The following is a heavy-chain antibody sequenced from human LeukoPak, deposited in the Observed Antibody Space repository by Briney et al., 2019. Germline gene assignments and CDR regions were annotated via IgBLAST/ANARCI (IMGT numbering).Heavy chain of an antibody. CDR1: GFTFDDYA. J-gene: IGHJ4*02. V-gene: IGHV3-9*03. CDR3: ATESAGYLDY. D-gene: IGHD6-13*01. Sequence: GRSLRLSCAASGFTFDDYAMHWVRQAPGKGLEWVSGISWSSGSIGYADSVKGRFTISRDNAKNSLYLQMNSLRAEDMALYYCATESAGYLDYWGQGTLVTVSS. CDR2: ISWSSGSI.